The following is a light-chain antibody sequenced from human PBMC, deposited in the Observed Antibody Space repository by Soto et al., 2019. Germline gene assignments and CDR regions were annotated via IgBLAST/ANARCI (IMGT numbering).Light chain of an antibody. CDR3: QSYDSSLSGFHVV. V-gene: IGLV1-40*01. Sequence: QAVVTQPPSVSGAPGQRVTISCTGSSSNIGAGYDVHWYQQLPGTAPKLLIYGNSNRPSGVPDRFSGSKSGTSASLAITGLQAADEADYYCQSYDSSLSGFHVVFGGGTKLTVL. CDR2: GNS. CDR1: SSNIGAGYD. J-gene: IGLJ2*01.